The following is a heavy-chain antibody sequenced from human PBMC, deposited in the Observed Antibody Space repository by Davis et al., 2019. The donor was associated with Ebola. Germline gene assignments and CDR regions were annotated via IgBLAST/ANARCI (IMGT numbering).Heavy chain of an antibody. J-gene: IGHJ4*02. Sequence: ASVKVSCKTSGYRFPSYYIAWVRQAPGQGLEWMGWISCYNGKTDYAQIVQGRVSMTVDTSTSTAYMDLRSLRSDDTGLYFCARADPGDPEDYWGQGTVVTVSS. V-gene: IGHV1-18*01. CDR2: ISCYNGKT. CDR1: GYRFPSYY. CDR3: ARADPGDPEDY.